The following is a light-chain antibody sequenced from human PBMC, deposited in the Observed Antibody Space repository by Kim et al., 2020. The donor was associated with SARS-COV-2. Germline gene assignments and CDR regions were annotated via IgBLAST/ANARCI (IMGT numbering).Light chain of an antibody. J-gene: IGLJ3*02. CDR2: EVN. V-gene: IGLV2-23*02. Sequence: QSALTQPASVSGSPGQSITISCTGTSSDVGSYNFVSWYQQHPGKAPKLMIYEVNKRPSGVSNRFSGSKSGNTASLTISGLEAEDEADYYCCSYAGSSTWVFGGGTQLTVL. CDR3: CSYAGSSTWV. CDR1: SSDVGSYNF.